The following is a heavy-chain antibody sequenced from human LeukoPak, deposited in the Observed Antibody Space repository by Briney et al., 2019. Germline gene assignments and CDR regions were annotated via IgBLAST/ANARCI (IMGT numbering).Heavy chain of an antibody. V-gene: IGHV1-2*02. CDR2: INPNNDDT. CDR3: ARRGSGYGYDY. Sequence: SVKVSCKASGYTFTDYYMHWVRQAPGQGLEWMGWINPNNDDTNYAQKFQGRVTMARDTSISTAYMELTRLTSDDTAVYYCARRGSGYGYDYWGQGTLVTVSS. J-gene: IGHJ4*02. CDR1: GYTFTDYY. D-gene: IGHD5-18*01.